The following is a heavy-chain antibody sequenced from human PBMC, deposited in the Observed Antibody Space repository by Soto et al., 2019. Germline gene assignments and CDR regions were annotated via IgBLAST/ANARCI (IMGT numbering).Heavy chain of an antibody. CDR1: GGSFSGYY. Sequence: QVQLQQWGAGLLKPSETLSLTCAVYGGSFSGYYWTWIRQPPGKGLEWIGEINHSGSTNYNPSLNSRVTISVDTSKTQFSLKLSSVTAADTAVYYCARVYGRNFDYWGQGTLVTVSS. D-gene: IGHD3-10*01. V-gene: IGHV4-34*01. J-gene: IGHJ4*02. CDR2: INHSGST. CDR3: ARVYGRNFDY.